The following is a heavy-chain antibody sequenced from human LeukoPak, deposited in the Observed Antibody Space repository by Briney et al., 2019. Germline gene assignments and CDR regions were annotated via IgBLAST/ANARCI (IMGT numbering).Heavy chain of an antibody. J-gene: IGHJ4*02. V-gene: IGHV3-23*01. Sequence: GGSLRLSCAASGFTFTGYGMSWVRQAPGKGLEWLSTISYSGRSTYYADSVKGRFTISRDNSMDTLYLQMNSLRAEDTAVYYCAKQIMGASCFDYWGQGTLVTVSS. CDR3: AKQIMGASCFDY. CDR2: ISYSGRST. D-gene: IGHD1-26*01. CDR1: GFTFTGYG.